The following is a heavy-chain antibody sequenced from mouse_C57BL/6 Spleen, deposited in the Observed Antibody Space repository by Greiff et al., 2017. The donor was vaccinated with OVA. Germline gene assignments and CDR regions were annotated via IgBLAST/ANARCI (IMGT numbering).Heavy chain of an antibody. CDR1: GYTFTGYW. J-gene: IGHJ3*01. D-gene: IGHD1-1*01. CDR3: ARIRYGSGAWFAY. Sequence: QVQLKQSGAELMKPGASVKLSCKATGYTFTGYWIEWVKQRPGHGLEWIGEILPGSGSTNYNEKFKGKATFTADTSSNTAYMQLSSLTTEDSAIEHCARIRYGSGAWFAYWGQGTLVTVSA. CDR2: ILPGSGST. V-gene: IGHV1-9*01.